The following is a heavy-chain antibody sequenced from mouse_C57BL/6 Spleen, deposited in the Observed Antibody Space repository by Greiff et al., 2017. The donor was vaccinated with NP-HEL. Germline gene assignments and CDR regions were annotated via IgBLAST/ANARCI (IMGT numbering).Heavy chain of an antibody. CDR1: GYTFTSYW. J-gene: IGHJ4*01. CDR2: IYPGSGST. V-gene: IGHV1-55*01. CDR3: ARRSYSFYYDAMDY. Sequence: QVQLQQPGAELVKPGASVKMSCKASGYTFTSYWITWVKQRPGQGLEWIGDIYPGSGSTNYNEKFKSKATLTVDTSSSTAYMQLSSLTSEDSAVYYCARRSYSFYYDAMDYWGQGTSVTVSS. D-gene: IGHD1-1*01.